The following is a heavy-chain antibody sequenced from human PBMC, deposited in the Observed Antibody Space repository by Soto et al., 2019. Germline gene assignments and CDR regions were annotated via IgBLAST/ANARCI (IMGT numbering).Heavy chain of an antibody. Sequence: SETLSLTCSVSGGSMGEYFWSWIRQSPGKGLEWIGYIYYLGSTDYNPSLKSRVTISVDTSKRQFSLRLTSVTAADTAVYYCARDGYDGSGSPYPAYWGPGTQVTVSS. CDR3: ARDGYDGSGSPYPAY. J-gene: IGHJ4*02. CDR2: IYYLGST. CDR1: GGSMGEYF. D-gene: IGHD3-10*01. V-gene: IGHV4-59*01.